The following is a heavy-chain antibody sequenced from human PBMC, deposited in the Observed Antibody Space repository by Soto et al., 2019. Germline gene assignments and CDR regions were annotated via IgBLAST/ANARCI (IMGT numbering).Heavy chain of an antibody. CDR1: GVTFSSYA. CDR2: IIPIFGTA. CDR3: ARGRGGANYDFLSGYYFDY. D-gene: IGHD3-3*01. V-gene: IGHV1-69*13. J-gene: IGHJ4*02. Sequence: AVNVYVKASGVTFSSYAISWVRQAPGQVLDWMGGIIPIFGTANCAQNFQGRVTITADESTSTAYMELSSLRSEDTAVYYCARGRGGANYDFLSGYYFDYWGQGTLVTVSS.